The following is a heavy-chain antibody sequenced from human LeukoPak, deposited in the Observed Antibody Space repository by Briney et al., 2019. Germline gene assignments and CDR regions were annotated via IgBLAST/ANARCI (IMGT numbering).Heavy chain of an antibody. V-gene: IGHV3-30*18. CDR2: IPYDGSDK. J-gene: IGHJ4*02. CDR1: GFIFSSSG. Sequence: GRSLRFSCAASGFIFSSSGIHWVRQAPGKGLVWVAGIPYDGSDKYYADSVKGRFTISRDNSKSTVYLQMNSLRTEDTAVYYCAKDRIAVTAPKAYFDYWGQGTLVTVSS. CDR3: AKDRIAVTAPKAYFDY. D-gene: IGHD6-19*01.